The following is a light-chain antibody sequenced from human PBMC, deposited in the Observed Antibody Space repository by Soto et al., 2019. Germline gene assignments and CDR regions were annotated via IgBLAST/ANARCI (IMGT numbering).Light chain of an antibody. CDR1: SSDVGAYNY. CDR2: DVI. J-gene: IGLJ1*01. Sequence: QSALTQPASVSGSPGQSITISCTGTSSDVGAYNYVSWYQQHPGKAPKLIIYDVINRPSGVSNRFSGSKSGDTASLTISGLQAEDEADYVCSSYTVSTTLRYVFGAGTKLTVL. V-gene: IGLV2-14*03. CDR3: SSYTVSTTLRYV.